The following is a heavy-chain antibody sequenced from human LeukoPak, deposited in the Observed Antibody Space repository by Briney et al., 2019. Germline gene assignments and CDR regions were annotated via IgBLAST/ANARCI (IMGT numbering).Heavy chain of an antibody. V-gene: IGHV5-51*01. CDR3: ARRGSGWQKTHNWFDP. D-gene: IGHD6-19*01. Sequence: GESLQIPCRGSGYSFTTYWIAWLRQMPGKGLEWLGIIYPDDSETRYSPSFQGQVTISADKSISTAYLQWSSLKASDTAMYYCARRGSGWQKTHNWFDPWGQGTLVTVSS. J-gene: IGHJ5*02. CDR2: IYPDDSET. CDR1: GYSFTTYW.